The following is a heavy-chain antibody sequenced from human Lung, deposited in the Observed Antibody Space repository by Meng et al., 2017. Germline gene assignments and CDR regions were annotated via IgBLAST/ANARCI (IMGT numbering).Heavy chain of an antibody. V-gene: IGHV4-34*01. D-gene: IGHD4-11*01. Sequence: QVQLQQWGAGLLKPSETLSLTCVVSGGSFSDYYWSWIRQPPGTGLEWIGEINHSGSTNYNPSLESRATISVDTSQNNLSLKLSSVTAADSAVYYCARGPTTMAHDFDYWGQGTLVTVSS. J-gene: IGHJ4*02. CDR3: ARGPTTMAHDFDY. CDR2: INHSGST. CDR1: GGSFSDYY.